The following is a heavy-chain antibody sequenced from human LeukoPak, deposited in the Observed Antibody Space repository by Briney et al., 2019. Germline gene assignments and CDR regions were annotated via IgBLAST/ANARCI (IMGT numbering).Heavy chain of an antibody. CDR1: GFTFSDYY. Sequence: GGSLRLSCAASGFTFSDYYMSWIRQAPGKGLEWVSYISSSGSTIYYADSVKGRLTISRDNAKTSLYLQMNSLRAEDTAVYYCARLYDFWSGYYGRGVYGMDVWGQGTTVTVSS. CDR2: ISSSGSTI. D-gene: IGHD3-3*01. V-gene: IGHV3-11*01. J-gene: IGHJ6*02. CDR3: ARLYDFWSGYYGRGVYGMDV.